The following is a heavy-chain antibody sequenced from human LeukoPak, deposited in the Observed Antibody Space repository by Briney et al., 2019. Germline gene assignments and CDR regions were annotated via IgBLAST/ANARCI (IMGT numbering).Heavy chain of an antibody. Sequence: VASVKVSCKASGYTFTGYYMHWVRQAPGQGLEWMGWINPNSGDTNYAQKFQGRVTMTRDTSISTAYMELSRLRSDDTAVYYCALVVVPAATTYTNYYFDYWGQGTLVTVSS. D-gene: IGHD2-2*01. CDR3: ALVVVPAATTYTNYYFDY. CDR2: INPNSGDT. J-gene: IGHJ4*02. CDR1: GYTFTGYY. V-gene: IGHV1-2*02.